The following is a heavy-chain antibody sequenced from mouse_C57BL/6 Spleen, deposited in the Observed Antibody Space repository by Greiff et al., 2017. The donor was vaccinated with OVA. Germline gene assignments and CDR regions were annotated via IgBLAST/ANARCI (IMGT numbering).Heavy chain of an antibody. Sequence: VQLQQPGAELVKPGASVKLSCKASGYTFTSYWMHWVKQRPGQGLEWIGMIHPTSGSPNYNEKFKSKATLTVDKSSSTAYMQLSSPTSEDSAVYYCARSFYDYDRDWYFDVWGTGTTVTVSS. D-gene: IGHD2-4*01. CDR1: GYTFTSYW. CDR2: IHPTSGSP. CDR3: ARSFYDYDRDWYFDV. V-gene: IGHV1-64*01. J-gene: IGHJ1*03.